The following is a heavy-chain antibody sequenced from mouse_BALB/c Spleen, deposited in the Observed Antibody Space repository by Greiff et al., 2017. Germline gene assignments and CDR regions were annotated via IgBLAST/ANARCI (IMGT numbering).Heavy chain of an antibody. CDR2: IWSDGST. CDR3: ALSDGLYWYFDV. Sequence: QVQLKESGPDLVAPSQSLSITCTVSGFSLTSYGVHWVRQPPGKGLEWLVVIWSDGSTTYNSALKSRLSISKDNSKSQVFLKMNSLQTDDTAMYYCALSDGLYWYFDVWGAGTTVTVSS. V-gene: IGHV2-6-2*01. J-gene: IGHJ1*01. CDR1: GFSLTSYG. D-gene: IGHD1-2*01.